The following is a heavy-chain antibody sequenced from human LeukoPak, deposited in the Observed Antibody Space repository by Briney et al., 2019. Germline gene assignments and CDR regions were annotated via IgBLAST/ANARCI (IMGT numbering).Heavy chain of an antibody. Sequence: GASVKVSCEASGYTFTSYYMHWVRQAPGQGLEWMGLLNPSAGSTSYVQRFQGRVTMTRDTSTSTVYMELSSLRSEDTAVYYCARNPVTTKYFDYWGQGTLVTVSS. CDR2: LNPSAGST. J-gene: IGHJ4*02. CDR1: GYTFTSYY. V-gene: IGHV1-46*01. CDR3: ARNPVTTKYFDY. D-gene: IGHD4-17*01.